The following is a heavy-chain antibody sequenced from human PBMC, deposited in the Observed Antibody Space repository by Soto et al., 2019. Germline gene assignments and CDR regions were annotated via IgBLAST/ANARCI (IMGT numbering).Heavy chain of an antibody. CDR3: AREFYVLGTYRQTDAFDI. CDR2: INRDESST. D-gene: IGHD3-16*02. J-gene: IGHJ3*02. V-gene: IGHV3-74*01. Sequence: EVKLVESGGGLVQPGGSLRLSCAASGFTFSTDWMHWVRQAPGKGLVWVSRINRDESSTSYADSVEGRFSISRDNAKNTLYLKMNSLRAEDTAVYYCAREFYVLGTYRQTDAFDIWGQGTMVTVSS. CDR1: GFTFSTDW.